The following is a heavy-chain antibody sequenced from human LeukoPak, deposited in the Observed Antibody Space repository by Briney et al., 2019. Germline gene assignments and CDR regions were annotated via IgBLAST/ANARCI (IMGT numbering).Heavy chain of an antibody. CDR1: GYTFSVYY. J-gene: IGHJ4*02. D-gene: IGHD2-21*02. CDR3: ARADIVVVTALDY. V-gene: IGHV1-2*02. CDR2: INPNSGGT. Sequence: GASVKVSCKTSGYTFSVYYIQWVRQAPGQGLEWMGWINPNSGGTNYAQKFQGRVTMTRDTSISTAYMELSRLRSDDTAVYYCARADIVVVTALDYWGQGTLVTVSS.